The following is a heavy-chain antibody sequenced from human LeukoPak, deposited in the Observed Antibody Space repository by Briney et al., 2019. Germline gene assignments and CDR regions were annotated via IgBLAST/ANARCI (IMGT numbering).Heavy chain of an antibody. J-gene: IGHJ4*02. V-gene: IGHV4-31*03. CDR3: ARGGLKFGNYDY. CDR2: IYYSGST. Sequence: SQTLSLTCTVSGGSISSGGYYWSWIRQHPGKGLEWIGYIYYSGSTYYNPSLKSRVTISVDTSKYQFSLKLSSVTAADTAVYYCARGGLKFGNYDYWGQGTLVTVSS. CDR1: GGSISSGGYY. D-gene: IGHD4-4*01.